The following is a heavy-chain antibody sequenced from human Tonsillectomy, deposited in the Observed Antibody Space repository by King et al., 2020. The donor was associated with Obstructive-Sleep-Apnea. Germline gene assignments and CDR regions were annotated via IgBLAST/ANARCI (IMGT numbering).Heavy chain of an antibody. Sequence: QLVQSGGGVVQPGRSLRLSCAASVFTFSSYGMHWVRQAPGKGLEGVAVISYDGSNKYYADSVKGRFTISRDNSKNTLYLQMNRLRAEETAVYYCAKDGSGTPGGFDYWGQGTLVTVSS. J-gene: IGHJ4*02. CDR3: AKDGSGTPGGFDY. CDR2: ISYDGSNK. V-gene: IGHV3-30*18. CDR1: VFTFSSYG. D-gene: IGHD3-3*01.